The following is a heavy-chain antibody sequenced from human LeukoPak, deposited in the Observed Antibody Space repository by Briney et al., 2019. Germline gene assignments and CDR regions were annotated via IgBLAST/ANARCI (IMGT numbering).Heavy chain of an antibody. V-gene: IGHV3-33*01. CDR2: IWYDGSNK. J-gene: IGHJ5*02. CDR1: GFTFSSYG. Sequence: PGRSPRLSCAASGFTFSSYGMHWVRQAPGKGLEWVAVIWYDGSNKYYADSVKGRFTISRDNSKNTLYLQMNSLRAEDTAVYYCARDNRGLFDPWGQGTLVTVYS. D-gene: IGHD7-27*01. CDR3: ARDNRGLFDP.